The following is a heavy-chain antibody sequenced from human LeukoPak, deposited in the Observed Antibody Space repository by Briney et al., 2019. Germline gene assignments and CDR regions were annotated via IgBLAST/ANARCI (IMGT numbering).Heavy chain of an antibody. J-gene: IGHJ4*02. CDR2: ISYDGSNK. Sequence: GGSLRLSCAASGFTFSTYGMHWVRQAPGEGLEWVAVISYDGSNKYYADSVKGRFTISRDNSKNTLYLQISSLRVEDTAVFYCAKGGSGWSEDYWGQGTLVTVSS. CDR1: GFTFSTYG. D-gene: IGHD6-19*01. CDR3: AKGGSGWSEDY. V-gene: IGHV3-30*18.